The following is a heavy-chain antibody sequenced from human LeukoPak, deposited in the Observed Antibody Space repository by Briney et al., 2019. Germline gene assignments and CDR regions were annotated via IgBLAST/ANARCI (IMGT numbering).Heavy chain of an antibody. Sequence: GRSLRLSCAASGFTFSSYSMNWVRQAPGKGLEWVSSISSSSSYIYYADSVKGRFTISRDNAKNSLYLQMNSLRAEDTAVYYCARVGDGSQSDYWGQGTLVTVSS. D-gene: IGHD2-21*01. CDR2: ISSSSSYI. V-gene: IGHV3-21*01. J-gene: IGHJ4*02. CDR3: ARVGDGSQSDY. CDR1: GFTFSSYS.